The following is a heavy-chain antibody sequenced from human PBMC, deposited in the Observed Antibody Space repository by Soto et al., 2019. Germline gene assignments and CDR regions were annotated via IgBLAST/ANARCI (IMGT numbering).Heavy chain of an antibody. Sequence: PGGSLRLSCAASGLTFSSYGMHCVRQAPGKGLEWVAVICYDGSNKYYADSVKGRFTISRDNSKNTLYLQMNSLRAEDTAVYYCARPQGASYYYNGMDVWGQGTTVTVSS. J-gene: IGHJ6*02. CDR1: GLTFSSYG. V-gene: IGHV3-33*01. CDR3: ARPQGASYYYNGMDV. CDR2: ICYDGSNK.